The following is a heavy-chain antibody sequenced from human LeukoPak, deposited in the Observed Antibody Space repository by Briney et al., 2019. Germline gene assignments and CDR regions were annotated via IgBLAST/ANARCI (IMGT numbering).Heavy chain of an antibody. CDR3: ARDGGNSGYHYWYYFDY. D-gene: IGHD3-22*01. J-gene: IGHJ4*02. Sequence: LETLFLTCTVSGGSIRSYYWNWIRQPAGKGLEWIGRIYSSGSTNYNPSLKSRVTMSVDTSKNQFSLKLSSVTAADTAVYYCARDGGNSGYHYWYYFDYWGQGTLVTVSS. CDR1: GGSIRSYY. V-gene: IGHV4-4*07. CDR2: IYSSGST.